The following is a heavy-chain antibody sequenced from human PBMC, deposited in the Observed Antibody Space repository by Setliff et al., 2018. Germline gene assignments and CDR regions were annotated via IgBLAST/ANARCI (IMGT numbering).Heavy chain of an antibody. J-gene: IGHJ5*02. V-gene: IGHV3-30*02. D-gene: IGHD3-10*01. CDR2: IRFDGSTK. Sequence: PGESLKISCAASGFNFSINDMTYGMSWVRQAPGKGLEWVTFIRFDGSTKYYADSVKGRFTISRDNFQNTLYLQMDSLRPEDTGVYYCAKVKKQLIRGSGLDLWGQGTLVTVSS. CDR3: AKVKKQLIRGSGLDL. CDR1: GFNFSINDMTYG.